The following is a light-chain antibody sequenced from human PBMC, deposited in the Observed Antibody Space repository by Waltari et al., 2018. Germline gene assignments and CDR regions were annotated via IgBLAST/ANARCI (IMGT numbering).Light chain of an antibody. CDR1: QSVLYSSNNKSY. J-gene: IGKJ1*01. V-gene: IGKV4-1*01. CDR2: WAS. CDR3: QQYYSRPRT. Sequence: DIVMTQSPDSLAVSLGERATINCKSSQSVLYSSNNKSYLAWYQKKPGQPPKLLIYWASTRESGVPDRFSGSGSGTDFTLTISSLQAEDVAVYYCQQYYSRPRTFGQGTKVEIK.